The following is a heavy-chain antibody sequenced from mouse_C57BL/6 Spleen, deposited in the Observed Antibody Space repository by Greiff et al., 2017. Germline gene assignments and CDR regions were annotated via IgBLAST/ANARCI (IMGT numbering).Heavy chain of an antibody. CDR1: GYAFSSSW. Sequence: QVQLQQSGPELVKPGASVKISCKASGYAFSSSWMNWVKQRPGKGLEWIGRIYPGDGDTNYNGKFKGKATLTADKSASTAYMQLSSLTSEDSAVYFCAREGAYYSNFYYFDYWGQGTTLTVSS. CDR2: IYPGDGDT. D-gene: IGHD2-5*01. CDR3: AREGAYYSNFYYFDY. V-gene: IGHV1-82*01. J-gene: IGHJ2*01.